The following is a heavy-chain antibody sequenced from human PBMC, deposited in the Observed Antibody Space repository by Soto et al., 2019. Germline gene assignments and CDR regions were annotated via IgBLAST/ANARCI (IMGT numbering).Heavy chain of an antibody. V-gene: IGHV4-30-4*01. CDR1: GGSISTGDYY. D-gene: IGHD2-8*01. J-gene: IGHJ5*02. Sequence: PSETLSLTCTVSGGSISTGDYYWSWIRQPPGKGLEWIGYIYYSGSTYYNPSLKSRVTISVDTSKNQLSLKLSSVTAADTAVYYCAREKGMGYARWYNWFDPWGQGTLVTLAS. CDR3: AREKGMGYARWYNWFDP. CDR2: IYYSGST.